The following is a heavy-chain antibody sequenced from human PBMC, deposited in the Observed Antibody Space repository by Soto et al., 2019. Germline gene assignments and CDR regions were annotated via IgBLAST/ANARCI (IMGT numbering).Heavy chain of an antibody. V-gene: IGHV4-34*01. CDR2: INHSGST. Sequence: QVQLQQWGAGLLKPSETLSLTCAVYGGSFSGYYWSWIRQPPGKGLEWIGEINHSGSTNDNPSLKKRFTISVDPSENQFSLKLGSVSAADTAVYYWARGVVVVTASRAYFDYWGQGTLVTVSS. CDR3: ARGVVVVTASRAYFDY. CDR1: GGSFSGYY. D-gene: IGHD2-21*02. J-gene: IGHJ4*02.